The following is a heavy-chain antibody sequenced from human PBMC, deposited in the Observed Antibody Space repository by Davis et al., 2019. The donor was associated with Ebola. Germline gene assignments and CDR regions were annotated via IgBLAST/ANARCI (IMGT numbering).Heavy chain of an antibody. Sequence: ASVKVSCKASGYTFTGYYMHWVRQAPGQGLEWMGWINPNSGGTNYAQKFQGRVTMTRDTSISTAYMELSRLRSDDTAVYYCARGWYYYDSSGYRSNWFDPWGQGTLVTVSS. CDR1: GYTFTGYY. CDR2: INPNSGGT. D-gene: IGHD3-22*01. V-gene: IGHV1-2*02. CDR3: ARGWYYYDSSGYRSNWFDP. J-gene: IGHJ5*02.